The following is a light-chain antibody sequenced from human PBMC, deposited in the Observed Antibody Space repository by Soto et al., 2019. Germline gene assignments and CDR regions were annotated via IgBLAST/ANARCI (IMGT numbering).Light chain of an antibody. CDR2: DVT. J-gene: IGLJ2*01. Sequence: QSALTQPRSVSGSPGQSVTISCTGTSSDVGIYNYVSWYQQHPGKAPKLIIFDVTKRPAGVPDRFSGSKSGNTASLAIFGLQAEDEADYYCCSYGGAYTVAIFGGGTKLTVL. CDR3: CSYGGAYTVAI. CDR1: SSDVGIYNY. V-gene: IGLV2-11*01.